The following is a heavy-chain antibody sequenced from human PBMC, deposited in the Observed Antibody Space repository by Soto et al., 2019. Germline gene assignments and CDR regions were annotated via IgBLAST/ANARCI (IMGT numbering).Heavy chain of an antibody. Sequence: QVQLVQSGTEVKKPGSSVKVSCKASGGSLSTNPISWVRQAPGQGLGGMGGTGSGTGPGNHAQKFQGRLTVTADKSTSTVYMELTNLSSEDAAVYYCARRHSGGFFRVFDSWGQGTLVTVSS. CDR3: ARRHSGGFFRVFDS. CDR2: TGSGTGPG. J-gene: IGHJ4*02. D-gene: IGHD2-15*01. CDR1: GGSLSTNP. V-gene: IGHV1-69*06.